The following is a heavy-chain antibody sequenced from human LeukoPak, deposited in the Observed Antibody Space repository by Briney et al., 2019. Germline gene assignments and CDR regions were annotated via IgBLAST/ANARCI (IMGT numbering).Heavy chain of an antibody. CDR2: INHSGST. J-gene: IGHJ4*02. CDR1: RGSFSGYY. D-gene: IGHD3-10*01. Sequence: SETLSLTCAVYRGSFSGYYWSWIRQPPGKGLEWIGEINHSGSTNYNPSLKSRVTISVDTSKNQFSLKLCSVTAADTAVYYCAPGRVVDSGSYLYWGQGTLVTVSS. CDR3: APGRVVDSGSYLY. V-gene: IGHV4-34*01.